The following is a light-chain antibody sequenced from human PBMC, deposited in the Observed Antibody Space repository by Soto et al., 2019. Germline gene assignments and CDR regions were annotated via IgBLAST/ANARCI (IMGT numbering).Light chain of an antibody. CDR3: QQYNSWPLT. CDR2: SAS. CDR1: QRVSSN. V-gene: IGKV3-15*01. Sequence: EIVMTQSPVTLSVSPGESATLSCRASQRVSSNLAWYQQKPGQAPRLLIYSASTRATDIPAKFSGSGSGTEFSLTISSLQSEDFALYYCQQYNSWPLTFGGGTKVEMK. J-gene: IGKJ4*01.